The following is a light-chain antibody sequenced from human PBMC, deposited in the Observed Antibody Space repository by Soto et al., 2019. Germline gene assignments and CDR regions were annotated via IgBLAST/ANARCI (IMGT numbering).Light chain of an antibody. CDR3: QSYDSSNHVV. CDR1: SGSIASNY. J-gene: IGLJ2*01. Sequence: NFMLTQPHSVSESPGKTVTISCTRSSGSIASNYVQWYQQRPGSAPTTVIYEDNQRPSGVPDRFSGSIDSSSNSASLTISGLKTEDVAYYYCQSYDSSNHVVFGGGTKLTVL. V-gene: IGLV6-57*04. CDR2: EDN.